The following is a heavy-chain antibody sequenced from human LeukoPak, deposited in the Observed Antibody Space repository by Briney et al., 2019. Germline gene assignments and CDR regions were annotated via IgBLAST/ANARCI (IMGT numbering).Heavy chain of an antibody. CDR2: IYYSGST. V-gene: IGHV4-39*01. J-gene: IGHJ2*01. CDR3: AKYSSGWLYWYFDL. D-gene: IGHD6-19*01. CDR1: GGSISSSSYY. Sequence: SETLSLTCTVSGGSISSSSYYWGWVRQPPGKGLEWIGSIYYSGSTYYNPSLKSRVTISVDTPKNQFSLRLSSVTAADTAVYYCAKYSSGWLYWYFDLWGRGTLVTVSS.